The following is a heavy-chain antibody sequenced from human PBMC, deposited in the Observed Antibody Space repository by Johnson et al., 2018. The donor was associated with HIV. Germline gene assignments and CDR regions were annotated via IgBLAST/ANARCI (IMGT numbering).Heavy chain of an antibody. V-gene: IGHV3-66*01. Sequence: VQLVESGGGVVQPGGSLRLSCAASGFTVSSNYMSWVRQAPGKGLEWVSIIYSGGSTGYGDSVKGRFTISRDNAKNSLYLQMNRLRVEDTALYYCARDRARWSSGWYNDAFDIWGQGTMVTVSS. D-gene: IGHD6-19*01. J-gene: IGHJ3*02. CDR1: GFTVSSNY. CDR2: IYSGGST. CDR3: ARDRARWSSGWYNDAFDI.